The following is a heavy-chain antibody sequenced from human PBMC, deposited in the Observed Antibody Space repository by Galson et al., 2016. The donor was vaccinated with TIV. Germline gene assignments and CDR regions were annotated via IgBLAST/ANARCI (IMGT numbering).Heavy chain of an antibody. CDR3: ARDDNYIDV. CDR2: IGASGSTI. Sequence: SLRLSCAASGVTFSIYSMNWVRQAPGKGLEWISYIGASGSTIYYAESVKGRFTISRDDAMNSVYLQMNSLRAEDTAVYSCARDDNYIDVWGKGTTVTVSS. CDR1: GVTFSIYS. V-gene: IGHV3-48*01. D-gene: IGHD3-22*01. J-gene: IGHJ6*03.